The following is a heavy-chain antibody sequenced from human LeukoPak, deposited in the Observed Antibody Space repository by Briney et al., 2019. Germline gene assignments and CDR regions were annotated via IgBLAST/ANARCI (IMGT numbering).Heavy chain of an antibody. D-gene: IGHD3-10*01. J-gene: IGHJ4*02. CDR1: GGTFISYA. CDR3: ARYKADYYGSGSYYGY. CDR2: IIPIFGTA. V-gene: IGHV1-69*13. Sequence: SVKVSCKASGGTFISYAISWVRQAPGQGLEWMGGIIPIFGTANYAQKFQGRVTITADQSTSTAYMELSSLRSEDTAVYHCARYKADYYGSGSYYGYWGQGTLVTVS.